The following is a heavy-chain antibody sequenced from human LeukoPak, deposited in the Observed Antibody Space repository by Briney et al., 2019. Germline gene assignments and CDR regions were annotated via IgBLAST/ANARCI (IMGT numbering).Heavy chain of an antibody. CDR1: GDSISSGDYY. Sequence: SETLSLTCTVSGDSISSGDYYWSWIRQPAGKGLEWIGRIYTSGSTNYNPSLRSRVTISVDTSKNQFSLKLSSVTAADTAVYYCARGPYKYDSSGCFDYWGQGTLVTVSS. J-gene: IGHJ4*02. V-gene: IGHV4-61*02. CDR2: IYTSGST. D-gene: IGHD3-22*01. CDR3: ARGPYKYDSSGCFDY.